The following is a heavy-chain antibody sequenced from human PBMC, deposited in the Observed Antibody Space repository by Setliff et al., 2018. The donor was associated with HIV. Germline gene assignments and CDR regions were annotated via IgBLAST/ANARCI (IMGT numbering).Heavy chain of an antibody. J-gene: IGHJ3*02. CDR1: GDSVSSNSAA. CDR2: TYYRSKWYN. D-gene: IGHD6-13*01. CDR3: ARGHSSLLSDAFDI. V-gene: IGHV6-1*01. Sequence: PSQTLSLTCAISGDSVSSNSAAWNWIRQSPSRGLEWLGRTYYRSKWYNDSAISVKGRMTINSGTSKNYFSLQLNSVTPDDTAVYYCARGHSSLLSDAFDIWGPGTMVTVSS.